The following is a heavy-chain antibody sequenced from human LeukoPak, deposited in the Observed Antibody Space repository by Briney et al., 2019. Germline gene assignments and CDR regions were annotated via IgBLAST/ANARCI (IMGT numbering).Heavy chain of an antibody. CDR3: ARGYYGSGSYHNFDY. Sequence: SETLSLTCAVYGGSFSGYYWSWIRQPPGKGLEWIGEINHSGSTNYNPSLKSRVTISVDTSKNQFSLKLSSVTAADTAVYYCARGYYGSGSYHNFDYWGQGTLVTVSS. CDR2: INHSGST. CDR1: GGSFSGYY. V-gene: IGHV4-34*01. J-gene: IGHJ4*02. D-gene: IGHD3-10*01.